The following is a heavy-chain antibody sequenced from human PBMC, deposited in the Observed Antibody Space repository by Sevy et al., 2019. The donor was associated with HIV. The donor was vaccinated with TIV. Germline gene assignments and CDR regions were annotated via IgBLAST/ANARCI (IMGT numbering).Heavy chain of an antibody. D-gene: IGHD3-3*02. CDR3: ARDTTVTRIFNY. Sequence: GGSLRLSCAASGFSFSIYSMNWVRQAPGKGLEWLSSITNSGATKYYAESVKGRFTIHRDNAKNSLYLQMDSLRDEDTAVYYCARDTTVTRIFNYWGQGTLVTVSS. V-gene: IGHV3-48*02. CDR2: ITNSGATK. J-gene: IGHJ4*02. CDR1: GFSFSIYS.